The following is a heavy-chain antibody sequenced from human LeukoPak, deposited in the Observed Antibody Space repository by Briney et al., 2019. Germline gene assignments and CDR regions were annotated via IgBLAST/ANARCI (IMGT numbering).Heavy chain of an antibody. D-gene: IGHD3-22*01. CDR2: INHSGST. CDR3: AADPYYYDSSGPSGSDY. CDR1: GGSFSGYY. J-gene: IGHJ4*02. Sequence: SETLSLTCAVYGGSFSGYYWSWTRQPPGKGLEWIGEINHSGSTNYNPSLKSRVTISVDTSKNQFSLKLSSVTAADTAVYYCAADPYYYDSSGPSGSDYWGQGTLVTVSS. V-gene: IGHV4-34*01.